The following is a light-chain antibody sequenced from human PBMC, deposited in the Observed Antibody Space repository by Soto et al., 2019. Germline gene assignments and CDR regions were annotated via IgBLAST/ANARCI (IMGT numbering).Light chain of an antibody. V-gene: IGKV3-11*01. Sequence: EIVLTQSPATLSLSPGERATLSCRASQSVSSYLAWYQQKPGQAPRLLIYDASNRATGIPARFSGSGSGTDFTFTISSLEPDDFGIYYCQQRSNWPPVTFGGGTKVEIK. CDR3: QQRSNWPPVT. CDR1: QSVSSY. CDR2: DAS. J-gene: IGKJ4*01.